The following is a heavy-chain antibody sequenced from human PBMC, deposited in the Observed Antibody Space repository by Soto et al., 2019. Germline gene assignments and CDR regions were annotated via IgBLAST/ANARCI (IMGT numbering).Heavy chain of an antibody. V-gene: IGHV1-69*13. Sequence: SVKVSCKASGGTFSSYAISWVRQAPGQGLEWMGGIIPIFGTANYAQKFQGRVTITADESTSTAYMELSSLRSEDTAVYYCARYYDSSGYYYYYYYGMDVCGQGTTVTVSS. J-gene: IGHJ6*02. CDR3: ARYYDSSGYYYYYYYGMDV. CDR2: IIPIFGTA. D-gene: IGHD3-22*01. CDR1: GGTFSSYA.